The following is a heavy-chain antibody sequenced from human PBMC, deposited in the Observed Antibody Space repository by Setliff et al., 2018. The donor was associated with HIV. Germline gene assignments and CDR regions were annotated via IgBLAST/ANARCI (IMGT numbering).Heavy chain of an antibody. CDR3: ARDGLLVAGIRFDY. V-gene: IGHV1-69*10. D-gene: IGHD6-19*01. Sequence: SVKVSCKASGGSFSSFAISWVRQAPGQGLEWMGGIMSILGIANYAQKFQGRVTITADESTGTAYMELSSLRSEDTAVYYCARDGLLVAGIRFDYWGQGTLVTVSS. J-gene: IGHJ4*02. CDR2: IMSILGIA. CDR1: GGSFSSFA.